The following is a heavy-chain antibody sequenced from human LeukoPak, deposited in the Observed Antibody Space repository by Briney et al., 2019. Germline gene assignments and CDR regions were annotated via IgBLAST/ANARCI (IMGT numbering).Heavy chain of an antibody. V-gene: IGHV1-18*01. J-gene: IGHJ4*02. CDR3: ARDICASSRCYYGYFDY. CDR2: ITPYYGNT. Sequence: ASVKVSCKASDYTFTSYGITWVRQAAGQGLEWMGWITPYYGNTNYAQKIQGRATLTTDTSTNTAYMEVTSLRSDDTAVYYCARDICASSRCYYGYFDYWGQGTRVTVSS. D-gene: IGHD2-2*01. CDR1: DYTFTSYG.